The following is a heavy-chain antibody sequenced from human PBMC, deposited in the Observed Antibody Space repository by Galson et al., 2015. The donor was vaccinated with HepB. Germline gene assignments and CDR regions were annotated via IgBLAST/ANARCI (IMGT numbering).Heavy chain of an antibody. CDR2: ISSSSSYI. CDR1: GFTFSTYS. J-gene: IGHJ4*02. CDR3: AREIMGSGWYLDY. V-gene: IGHV3-21*01. D-gene: IGHD6-19*01. Sequence: SLRLSCAASGFTFSTYSMNWVRQAPGKGLEWASSISSSSSYIYYADSVKGRFTISRDNAKNSLYLQMNSLRAEDTAVYYCAREIMGSGWYLDYWGQGTLVSVSS.